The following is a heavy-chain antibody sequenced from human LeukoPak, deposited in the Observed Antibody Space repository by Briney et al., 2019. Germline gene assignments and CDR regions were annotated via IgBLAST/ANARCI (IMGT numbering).Heavy chain of an antibody. Sequence: ASVKVSCKASGYTFTSYGISWVRQAPGQGLEWMGWISAYNGNTNYAQKLQGRVTMTTDTSTSTAYMELRSLRSDGTAVYYCARACSGGSCYSNYYGMDVWGKGTTVTVSS. D-gene: IGHD2-15*01. CDR2: ISAYNGNT. J-gene: IGHJ6*04. CDR3: ARACSGGSCYSNYYGMDV. V-gene: IGHV1-18*04. CDR1: GYTFTSYG.